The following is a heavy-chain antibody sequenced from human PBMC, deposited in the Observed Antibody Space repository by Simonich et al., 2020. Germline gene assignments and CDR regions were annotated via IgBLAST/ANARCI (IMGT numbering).Heavy chain of an antibody. CDR1: GFTFSSYW. J-gene: IGHJ3*02. CDR3: ACLGTGDAFDI. D-gene: IGHD3-9*01. V-gene: IGHV3-7*01. Sequence: EVQLVESGGGLVQPGGSLRLSCAASGFTFSSYWMSWVRQAPGKGLEWVANKKQDGSEKYYGDSVKGRFTISRDNAKNSLYLQMNSLRAEDTAVYYCACLGTGDAFDIWGQGTMVTVSS. CDR2: KKQDGSEK.